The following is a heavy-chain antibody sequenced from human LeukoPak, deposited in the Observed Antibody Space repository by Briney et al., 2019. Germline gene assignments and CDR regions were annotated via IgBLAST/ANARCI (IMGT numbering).Heavy chain of an antibody. J-gene: IGHJ6*03. CDR2: ISGGST. CDR1: GFTVSSNE. CDR3: ARDNQVVPAAMHDANYYYYMDV. D-gene: IGHD2-2*01. V-gene: IGHV3-38-3*01. Sequence: GGSLRLSCAASGFTVSSNEMSWVRQAPGKGLEWVSSISGGSTYYADSRKGRFTISRDNSKNTLHLQMNSLRAEDTAVYYCARDNQVVPAAMHDANYYYYMDVWGKGTTVTISS.